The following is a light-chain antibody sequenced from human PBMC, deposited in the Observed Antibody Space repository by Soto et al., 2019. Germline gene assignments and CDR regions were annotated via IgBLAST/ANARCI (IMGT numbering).Light chain of an antibody. CDR1: SSDVGGYNY. CDR2: EVS. J-gene: IGLJ1*01. V-gene: IGLV2-14*01. CDR3: SSYTRSSTLV. Sequence: QSALTQPASVSGSPGQSITISCTGTSSDVGGYNYVSWYQQHPGKAPKLMIYEVSNRPSGVSNRFSGSKSGNTASLTISGLQAEDEAYYYCSSYTRSSTLVFGTGTKLTVL.